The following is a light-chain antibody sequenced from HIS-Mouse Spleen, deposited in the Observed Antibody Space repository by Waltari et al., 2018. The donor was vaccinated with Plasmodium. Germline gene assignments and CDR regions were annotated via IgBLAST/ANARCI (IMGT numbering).Light chain of an antibody. Sequence: QSALTQPASVSGSPGQSITISSTGTSSDVGGYNYASWSQQHPGKAPKLMIYDVSTRPSGVSNRFSGSKSGNTASLTISGLQAEDEADYYCSSYTSSSTRVFGGGTKLTVL. J-gene: IGLJ2*01. CDR1: SSDVGGYNY. CDR2: DVS. V-gene: IGLV2-14*03. CDR3: SSYTSSSTRV.